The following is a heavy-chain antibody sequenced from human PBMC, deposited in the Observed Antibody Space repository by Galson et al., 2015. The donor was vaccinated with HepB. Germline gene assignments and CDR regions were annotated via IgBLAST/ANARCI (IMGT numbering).Heavy chain of an antibody. V-gene: IGHV3-73*01. CDR2: IGSKAANYAT. J-gene: IGHJ4*02. D-gene: IGHD2-2*03. CDR1: GFTFSGSA. Sequence: SLRLSCAASGFTFSGSAIHWVRQTSGKGLEWVGRIGSKAANYATAYVASVNGRFIISRDDSKNTAFLQMNTLKTEDTAVYYCTRLGDSSGYSSRWGQGTLVTVSS. CDR3: TRLGDSSGYSSR.